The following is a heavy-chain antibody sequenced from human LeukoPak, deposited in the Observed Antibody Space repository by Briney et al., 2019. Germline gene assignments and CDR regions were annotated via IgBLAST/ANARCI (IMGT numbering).Heavy chain of an antibody. J-gene: IGHJ5*02. CDR1: GGSISDYY. D-gene: IGHD2-2*01. V-gene: IGHV4-59*01. Sequence: SETLSLTCPFSGGSISDYYWSWLRQPPGKGLEYIGYIYYSGSTNYNPSLKSRVTMSVDTSKNQFSLKVRSVTAADTAVYYCARVAMMVGSWGQGTLVTVSS. CDR2: IYYSGST. CDR3: ARVAMMVGS.